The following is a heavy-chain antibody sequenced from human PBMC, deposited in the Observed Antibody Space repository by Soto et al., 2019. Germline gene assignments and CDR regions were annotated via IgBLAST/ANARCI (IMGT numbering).Heavy chain of an antibody. J-gene: IGHJ6*02. V-gene: IGHV3-23*01. Sequence: GGSLRLSCAASGFTFSSYAMSWVRQAPGKGLEWVSAISGSGGSTYYADSVKGRFTISSDNSKNTLYLQMNSLRAEDTAVYYCAKTVKQWLVLGYYGMDVWGQGTTVTVSS. CDR1: GFTFSSYA. CDR2: ISGSGGST. CDR3: AKTVKQWLVLGYYGMDV. D-gene: IGHD6-19*01.